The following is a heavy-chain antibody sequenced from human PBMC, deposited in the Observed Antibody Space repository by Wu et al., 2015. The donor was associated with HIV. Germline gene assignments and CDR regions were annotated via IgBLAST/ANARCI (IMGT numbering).Heavy chain of an antibody. CDR2: ISAYNGNT. J-gene: IGHJ6*04. CDR1: GYTFTSYG. Sequence: QVQLVQSGAEVKKPGASVKVSCKASGYTFTSYGISWVRQAPGQGLEWMGWISAYNGNTNYAQKLQGRVTMTTDTSTSTAYMELRSLRSDDTAVYYCARALVVGGENRWLADYSNTNYGMDVVGQGDQRSPSPQ. D-gene: IGHD3-22*01. CDR3: ARALVVGGENRWLADYSNTNYGMDV. V-gene: IGHV1-18*01.